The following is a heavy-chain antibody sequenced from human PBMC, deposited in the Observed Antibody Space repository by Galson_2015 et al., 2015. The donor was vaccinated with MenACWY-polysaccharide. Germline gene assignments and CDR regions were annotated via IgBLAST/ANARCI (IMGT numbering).Heavy chain of an antibody. V-gene: IGHV3-23*01. J-gene: IGHJ4*02. CDR1: GGNFNSYA. CDR2: INANGDSA. CDR3: FLVGTGGRVY. D-gene: IGHD1-26*01. Sequence: SLRLSCAASGGNFNSYAMTWARQAPGKGLEWVSSINANGDSAHYVDSVTGRFFTSRDKSTNTLFLQMNGLTTEDTAVYYCFLVGTGGRVYRGRGVLVTVPS.